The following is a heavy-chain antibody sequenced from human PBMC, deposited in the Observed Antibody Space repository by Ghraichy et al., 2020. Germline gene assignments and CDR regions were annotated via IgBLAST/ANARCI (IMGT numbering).Heavy chain of an antibody. D-gene: IGHD3-3*01. CDR2: IYYSGST. CDR3: ASSPTYYDFWSGYLVRGMDV. CDR1: GGSISSYY. J-gene: IGHJ6*02. V-gene: IGHV4-59*01. Sequence: SETLSLTCTVSGGSISSYYWSWIRQPPGKGLEWIGYIYYSGSTNYNPSLKSRVTISVDTSKNQFSLKLSSVTAADTAVYYCASSPTYYDFWSGYLVRGMDVWGQGTTVTVSS.